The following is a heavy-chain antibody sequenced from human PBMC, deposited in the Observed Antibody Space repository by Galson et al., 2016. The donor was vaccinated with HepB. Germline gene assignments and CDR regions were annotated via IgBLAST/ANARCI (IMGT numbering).Heavy chain of an antibody. CDR1: GFTFSTYS. V-gene: IGHV3-48*01. CDR3: ARELVHDAFDI. CDR2: ISGSGNTI. D-gene: IGHD6-13*01. Sequence: SLRLSCAASGFTFSTYSMNWVRQAPGKGLEWVSYISGSGNTIYYADSVKGRFTISRDNAKNSLYLRMNGLRVGDTAVYYCARELVHDAFDIWGQGTMVTVSS. J-gene: IGHJ3*02.